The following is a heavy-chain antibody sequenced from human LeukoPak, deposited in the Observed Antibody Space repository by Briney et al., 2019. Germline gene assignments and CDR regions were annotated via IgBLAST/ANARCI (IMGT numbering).Heavy chain of an antibody. CDR3: ARLGGDTYYFGSASYPNWYFDL. Sequence: GASLQISCQASGSTFTTYWIGWVRQVPGKGLESMGIIYPDDSDTKYSPSFQGQVTISAYKSFSTAYLQWSSLKASDTAIYYCARLGGDTYYFGSASYPNWYFDLWGCGTLVTVSS. CDR1: GSTFTTYW. V-gene: IGHV5-51*01. CDR2: IYPDDSDT. D-gene: IGHD3-10*01. J-gene: IGHJ2*01.